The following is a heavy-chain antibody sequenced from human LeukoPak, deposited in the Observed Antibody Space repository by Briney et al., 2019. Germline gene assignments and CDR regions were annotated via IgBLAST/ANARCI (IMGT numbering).Heavy chain of an antibody. D-gene: IGHD4-17*01. V-gene: IGHV3-7*01. Sequence: GGSLRLSCAASGFTSSNYWMRWVRQAPGKGLEWVANINQDESEKYYVDFVKGRFTISRDNAKNSLYLEMNSLRAEDTAMYYCMRGHYGDYAWGQGSLVTVSS. CDR1: GFTSSNYW. J-gene: IGHJ5*02. CDR3: MRGHYGDYA. CDR2: INQDESEK.